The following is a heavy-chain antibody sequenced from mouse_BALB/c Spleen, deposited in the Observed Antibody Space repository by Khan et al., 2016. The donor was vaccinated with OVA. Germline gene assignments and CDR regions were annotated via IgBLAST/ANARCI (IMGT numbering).Heavy chain of an antibody. V-gene: IGHV5-15*02. J-gene: IGHJ3*01. CDR3: VRGGFAY. CDR2: ISSVAYSI. Sequence: EVELVESGGGLVQPGGSRKLSCAASGFTFIDYGMAWVRQTPGKGPEWIAFISSVAYSIYYADTVTGRFTLSRETAKNTLYLEMSRLRSDDAAMYYCVRGGFAYWGQGTLVTVAS. CDR1: GFTFIDYG.